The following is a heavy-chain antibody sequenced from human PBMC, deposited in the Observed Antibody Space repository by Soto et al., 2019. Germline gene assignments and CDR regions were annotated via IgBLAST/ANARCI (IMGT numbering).Heavy chain of an antibody. Sequence: QVRLQQWGAGLVRPSETLSLTCAVYGGSFNNYCWSWILQPPGKGLERIGEVCPGGSTNYSPTLKREVRIAVEGSKNQFSLRLTSVTVADTAVYYCERGDYGQYDAYNWFDPWCQGNLVIVAS. CDR1: GGSFNNYC. V-gene: IGHV4-34*02. D-gene: IGHD3-10*01. J-gene: IGHJ5*02. CDR3: ERGDYGQYDAYNWFDP. CDR2: VCPGGST.